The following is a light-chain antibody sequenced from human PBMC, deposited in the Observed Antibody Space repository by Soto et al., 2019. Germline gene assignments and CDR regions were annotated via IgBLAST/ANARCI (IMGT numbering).Light chain of an antibody. CDR3: QQYRPSPAIT. CDR1: QPVSSNY. Sequence: EIGFTQSTGTLSFAPEERATLSCRASQPVSSNYLVWYQQRPGQAPRVLIYGVSSRATGIPDRFSGSGSGTDFTLTISRLEPEDFAVYYCQQYRPSPAITFGQVTRLEIK. V-gene: IGKV3-20*01. CDR2: GVS. J-gene: IGKJ5*01.